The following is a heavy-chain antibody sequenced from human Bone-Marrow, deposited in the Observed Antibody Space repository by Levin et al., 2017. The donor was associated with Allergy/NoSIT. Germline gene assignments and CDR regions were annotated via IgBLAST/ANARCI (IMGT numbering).Heavy chain of an antibody. CDR1: GFPFSSYG. D-gene: IGHD6-13*01. Sequence: MSGGSLRLSCATSGFPFSSYGMAWVRQAPGKGLEWVASITTTGHYIHYAESVKGRFTISRDNANNSLSLQMNRLRGEDMAVYYCARAAGAAGRGGLDVWGQGTTVTVSS. CDR2: ITTTGHYI. CDR3: ARAAGAAGRGGLDV. V-gene: IGHV3-21*01. J-gene: IGHJ6*02.